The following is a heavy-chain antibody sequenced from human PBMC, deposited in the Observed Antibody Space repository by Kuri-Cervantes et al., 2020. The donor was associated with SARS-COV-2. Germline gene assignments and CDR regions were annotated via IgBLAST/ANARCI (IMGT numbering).Heavy chain of an antibody. CDR3: ERGEGVRGLMVLFQWRGAGPLDF. J-gene: IGHJ4*02. D-gene: IGHD3-10*01. V-gene: IGHV1-2*04. CDR1: GYTFTDYY. CDR2: INPNRGGT. Sequence: ASVKVSCKASGYTFTDYYMHWVRQAPGQGLEWMGWINPNRGGTNYAQKFQGWVAMTRDTSLSTAYMELSRLRSDDTAVYYCERGEGVRGLMVLFQWRGAGPLDFWGQGTLVTVSS.